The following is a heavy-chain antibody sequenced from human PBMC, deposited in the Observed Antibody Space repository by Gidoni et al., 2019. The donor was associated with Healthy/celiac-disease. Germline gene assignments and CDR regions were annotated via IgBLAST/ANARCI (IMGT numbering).Heavy chain of an antibody. CDR3: ATYGGMATPA. V-gene: IGHV4-59*01. Sequence: QVQLQESGPGLVKPSETLSLTCTVPGGSISSYYWSWIRQPPGKGLEWIGYIYYSGSTNYNPSLKSRVTISVDTSKNQFSLKLSSVTAADTAVYYCATYGGMATPAWGQGTLVTVSS. CDR2: IYYSGST. D-gene: IGHD5-12*01. J-gene: IGHJ5*02. CDR1: GGSISSYY.